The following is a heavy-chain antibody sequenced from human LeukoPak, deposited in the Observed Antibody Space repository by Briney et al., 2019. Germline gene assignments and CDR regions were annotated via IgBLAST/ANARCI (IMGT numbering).Heavy chain of an antibody. CDR2: INHSGST. CDR3: AIPTRYCSSTSCYAPFDC. CDR1: GGSFSGYY. D-gene: IGHD2-2*01. V-gene: IGHV4-34*01. J-gene: IGHJ4*02. Sequence: SETLSLTCAVYGGSFSGYYWSWIRQPPGKGLEWIGEINHSGSTNYNPSLKSRVTISVDTSKNQFSLNLSSVTAADTAVYYCAIPTRYCSSTSCYAPFDCWGQGTLVTVSS.